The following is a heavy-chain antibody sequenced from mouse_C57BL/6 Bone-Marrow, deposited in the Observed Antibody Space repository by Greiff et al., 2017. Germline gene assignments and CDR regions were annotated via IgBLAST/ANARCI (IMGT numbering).Heavy chain of an antibody. V-gene: IGHV1-69*01. CDR3: ARTEGDY. J-gene: IGHJ2*01. CDR1: GYTFTSYW. Sequence: QVQLQQPGAELVLPGASVKLSCKASGYTFTSYWMHWVKQRPGQGLEWIGEIDPSDSYTNYTQKFKGKSTLTVDKSSSTAYMQLSSLTSEDSAVYYCARTEGDYWGQGTTLPVSS. CDR2: IDPSDSYT.